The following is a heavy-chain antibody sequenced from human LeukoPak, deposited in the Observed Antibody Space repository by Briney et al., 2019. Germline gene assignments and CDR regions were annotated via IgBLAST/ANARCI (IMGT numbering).Heavy chain of an antibody. J-gene: IGHJ6*03. CDR1: GGTFSSYA. Sequence: ASVKVSCTASGGTFSSYAISWVRQAPGQGLERMGWISAYNGNTDYAQTLQGRVTMTTDTSTSTAYMELRSLRSDDTAVYYCARTGGGGSIAARLHYYYMDVWGKGTTVTVSS. V-gene: IGHV1-18*01. CDR3: ARTGGGGSIAARLHYYYMDV. D-gene: IGHD6-6*01. CDR2: ISAYNGNT.